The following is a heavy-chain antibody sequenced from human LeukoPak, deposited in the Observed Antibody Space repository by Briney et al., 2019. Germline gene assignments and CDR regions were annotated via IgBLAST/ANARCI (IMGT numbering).Heavy chain of an antibody. V-gene: IGHV3-30*04. J-gene: IGHJ4*02. D-gene: IGHD4-17*01. Sequence: GGSLRLSCAASGFTFSSYDMHWVRQAPGKGLEWVAYISYDGSNKYYADSVKGRFTISRDNSKNTLYLQMNSLRAEDTAVYYSARDYGYCFDYWGQGTLVTVSS. CDR1: GFTFSSYD. CDR3: ARDYGYCFDY. CDR2: ISYDGSNK.